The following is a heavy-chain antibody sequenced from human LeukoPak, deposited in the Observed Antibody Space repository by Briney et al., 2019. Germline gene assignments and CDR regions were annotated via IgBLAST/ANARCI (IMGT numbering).Heavy chain of an antibody. D-gene: IGHD3-9*01. J-gene: IGHJ6*02. V-gene: IGHV1-8*01. CDR2: MNPNSGNT. CDR3: ARTQPPDFDWLFRYNYYYYGMDV. CDR1: GYTFTSYD. Sequence: ASVKVSCKASGYTFTSYDINWVRQATGQGLEWMGWMNPNSGNTGYAQKFQGRVTMTRNTSISTAYMELSSLRSEDTAVYYCARTQPPDFDWLFRYNYYYYGMDVWGQGTTVTVSS.